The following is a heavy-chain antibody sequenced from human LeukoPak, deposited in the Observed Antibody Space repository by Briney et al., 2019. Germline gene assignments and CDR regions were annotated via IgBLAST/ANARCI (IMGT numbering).Heavy chain of an antibody. J-gene: IGHJ4*02. D-gene: IGHD2-2*01. CDR1: GFTFSSYG. Sequence: GGSLRLSCAASGFTFSSYGMHWVRQAPGKGLEWVAFIRYDGSNKYYADSVKGRFTISRDNSKNTLYLQMNSLRAEDTAVYYCAKAPIVVVPAARGDYFDYWGQGTLVTVSS. CDR2: IRYDGSNK. V-gene: IGHV3-30*02. CDR3: AKAPIVVVPAARGDYFDY.